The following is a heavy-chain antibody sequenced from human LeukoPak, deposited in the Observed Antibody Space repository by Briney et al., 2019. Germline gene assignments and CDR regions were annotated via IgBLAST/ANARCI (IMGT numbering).Heavy chain of an antibody. Sequence: PEGSLRLSCAASGFTFSSYAMSWVRQAPGKGLEWVSAISGSGGSTYYADSVKGRFTISRDNSKNTLYLQMNSLRAEDTAVYYCAKPRYCSSTSCYTDGYFDYWGQGTLVTVSS. J-gene: IGHJ4*02. CDR3: AKPRYCSSTSCYTDGYFDY. D-gene: IGHD2-2*02. CDR2: ISGSGGST. V-gene: IGHV3-23*01. CDR1: GFTFSSYA.